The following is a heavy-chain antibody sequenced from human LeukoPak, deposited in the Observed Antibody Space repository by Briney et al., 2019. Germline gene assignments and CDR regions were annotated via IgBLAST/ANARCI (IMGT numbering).Heavy chain of an antibody. CDR1: GYTFTGYY. CDR3: ARVGIAAARIDAFDI. CDR2: INPNSGGT. D-gene: IGHD6-13*01. V-gene: IGHV1-2*02. Sequence: ASVKVSCKASGYTFTGYYMHWVRQAPGQGLEWMGWINPNSGGTNYAQKFQGRVTVTRDTSISTAYMELSRLRSDDTAVYYCARVGIAAARIDAFDIWGQGTMVTVSS. J-gene: IGHJ3*02.